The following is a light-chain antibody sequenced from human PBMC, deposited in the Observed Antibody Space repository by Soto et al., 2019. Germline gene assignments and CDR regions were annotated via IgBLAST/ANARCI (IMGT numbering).Light chain of an antibody. Sequence: IQMTQSPSSVSASLGDSVSINCRASLSVGGWLAWYRQKPGTAPEFLIFAASTLHSGVPSRFSGSGSGTDFTLTSSSLQPEDVATYFCQQTYSPPLTFGGGTNVEI. V-gene: IGKV1-12*01. CDR2: AAS. CDR1: LSVGGW. CDR3: QQTYSPPLT. J-gene: IGKJ4*01.